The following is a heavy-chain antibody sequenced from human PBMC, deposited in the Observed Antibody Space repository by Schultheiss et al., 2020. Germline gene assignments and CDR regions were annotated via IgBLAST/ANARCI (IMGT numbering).Heavy chain of an antibody. D-gene: IGHD6-13*01. CDR2: ISSSGSTI. CDR3: ARVGAAADPMRIDY. Sequence: GESLKISCAGSGFTFTDHAMSWVRQAPGKGLEWVSYISSSGSTIYYADSVKGRFTISKDNAKNSLYLQMNSLRAEDTAVYYCARVGAAADPMRIDYWGQGTLVTVSS. CDR1: GFTFTDHA. J-gene: IGHJ4*02. V-gene: IGHV3-11*04.